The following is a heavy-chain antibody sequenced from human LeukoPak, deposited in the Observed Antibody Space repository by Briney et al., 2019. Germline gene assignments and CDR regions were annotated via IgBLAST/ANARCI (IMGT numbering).Heavy chain of an antibody. J-gene: IGHJ4*02. D-gene: IGHD3-22*01. Sequence: GGSLRLSCAAPGFTFSNYGMTWVRQAPGKGLEWVSAISGSGVSTYYADSVKGRFTIYRDNSRNTLYLQMNSLRAEDTAVYYCAKEVHYYDTSGFFYFDFWGQGTLVTVSS. CDR2: ISGSGVST. V-gene: IGHV3-23*01. CDR3: AKEVHYYDTSGFFYFDF. CDR1: GFTFSNYG.